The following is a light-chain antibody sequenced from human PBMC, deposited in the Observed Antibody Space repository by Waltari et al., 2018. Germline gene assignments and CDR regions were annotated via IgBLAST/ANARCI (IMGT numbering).Light chain of an antibody. J-gene: IGLJ2*01. V-gene: IGLV2-11*01. CDR2: DVS. CDR1: SSDVGTYHY. CDR3: CSYAGSYNVV. Sequence: QSALTQPRSVSGSPGQSVTISCPGTSSDVGTYHYVPWYQQHPGKAPKLRIYDVSTRPSGVPDRFSGSKSGNTASLTISGLQAEDEADYYCCSYAGSYNVVFGGGTKLTVL.